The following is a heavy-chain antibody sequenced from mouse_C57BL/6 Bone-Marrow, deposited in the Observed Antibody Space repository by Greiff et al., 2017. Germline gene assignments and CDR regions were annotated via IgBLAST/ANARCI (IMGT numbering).Heavy chain of an antibody. Sequence: EVKVVESGGGLVKPGGSLKLSCAASGFTFSSYAMSWVRQTPEKRLEWVATISDGGSYTYYPDNVKGRFTISRDNAKNNLYLQMSHLKSEDTAMYYCARAPNDYWGQGTTLTVSS. CDR1: GFTFSSYA. CDR3: ARAPNDY. CDR2: ISDGGSYT. J-gene: IGHJ2*01. V-gene: IGHV5-4*03.